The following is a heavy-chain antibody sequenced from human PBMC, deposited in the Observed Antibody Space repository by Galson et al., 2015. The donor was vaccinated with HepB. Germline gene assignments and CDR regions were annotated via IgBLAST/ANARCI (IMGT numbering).Heavy chain of an antibody. CDR2: IIPILGIA. CDR3: ARVTRAMIQSPADVYYYYGMDV. V-gene: IGHV1-69*02. Sequence: SVKVSCKASGGTFSSYTISWVRQAPGQGLEWMGRIIPILGIANYAQKFQGRVTITADKSTSTAYMELSSLRSEDTAVYYCARVTRAMIQSPADVYYYYGMDVWGQGTTVTVSS. CDR1: GGTFSSYT. J-gene: IGHJ6*02. D-gene: IGHD3-16*01.